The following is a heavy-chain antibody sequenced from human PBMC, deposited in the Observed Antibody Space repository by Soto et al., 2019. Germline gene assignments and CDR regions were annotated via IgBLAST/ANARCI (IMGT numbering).Heavy chain of an antibody. CDR1: GFTFDDYA. CDR3: AKDPVTLRYGSESYFVD. D-gene: IGHD3-10*01. CDR2: ISWNSGSI. Sequence: GGSLRLSCAASGFTFDDYAMHWVRQAPGKGLEWVSGISWNSGSIGYADSVKGRFTISRDNAKNSLYLQMNSLRAEDTALYYCAKDPVTLRYGSESYFVDWGQGTLVTVSS. J-gene: IGHJ4*02. V-gene: IGHV3-9*01.